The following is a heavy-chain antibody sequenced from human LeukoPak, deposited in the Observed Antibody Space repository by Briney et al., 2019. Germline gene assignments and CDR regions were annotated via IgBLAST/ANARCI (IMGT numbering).Heavy chain of an antibody. CDR3: ARDFAFWSGEDVFDV. J-gene: IGHJ3*01. CDR1: GHTFTTYG. D-gene: IGHD3-3*01. Sequence: ASVKVSCKASGHTFTTYGISWVRQAPGQGLEWMGWISGYNGNTYNAQKFQGRVTMTTDTSTSTAYMELRSLRSDDTAVYYCARDFAFWSGEDVFDVWGQGTMVTVSS. V-gene: IGHV1-18*01. CDR2: ISGYNGNT.